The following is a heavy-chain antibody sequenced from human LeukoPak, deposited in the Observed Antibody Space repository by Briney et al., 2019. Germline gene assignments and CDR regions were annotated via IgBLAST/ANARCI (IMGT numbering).Heavy chain of an antibody. J-gene: IGHJ6*04. V-gene: IGHV3-21*01. D-gene: IGHD3-10*01. Sequence: GGSLRLSCAASGFTFSSYSMNWVRQAPGKGLEWVSSISSSSYIYYADSVKGRFTISRDNAKNSLYLQMNSLRAEDTAVYYCARDLITMVRGVQGYYYYGMDVWGKGTTVTVSS. CDR3: ARDLITMVRGVQGYYYYGMDV. CDR1: GFTFSSYS. CDR2: ISSSSYI.